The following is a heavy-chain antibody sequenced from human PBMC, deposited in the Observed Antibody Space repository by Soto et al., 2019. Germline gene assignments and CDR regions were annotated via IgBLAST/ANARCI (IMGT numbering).Heavy chain of an antibody. Sequence: QVQVQESGPGLVRPSETLSLTCTVSGGSVSSYYWSWVRQPPGKGLEWIGYIYYGGATKYNPSLKSRVIISEDTSKNQVSLTVTSVTTADTAVYYCATALRPSPIEIWGQGTMVTVSS. CDR1: GGSVSSYY. CDR2: IYYGGAT. CDR3: ATALRPSPIEI. D-gene: IGHD4-17*01. V-gene: IGHV4-59*02. J-gene: IGHJ3*02.